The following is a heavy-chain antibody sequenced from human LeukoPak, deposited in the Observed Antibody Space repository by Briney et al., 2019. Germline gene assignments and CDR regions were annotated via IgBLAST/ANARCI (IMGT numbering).Heavy chain of an antibody. V-gene: IGHV3-30*02. CDR2: TRDDASKT. D-gene: IGHD2-15*01. J-gene: IGHJ4*02. CDR1: GFTFRSYG. Sequence: PGGSLRLSCTGSGFTFRSYGMHWGRQAPGKGLEWVAYTRDDASKTWYGGSVKGRFTISRDNSKNTLYLHMNSVRGEDTAMYYCANGDCRGGRCSSGAHWGQGTLVTVSS. CDR3: ANGDCRGGRCSSGAH.